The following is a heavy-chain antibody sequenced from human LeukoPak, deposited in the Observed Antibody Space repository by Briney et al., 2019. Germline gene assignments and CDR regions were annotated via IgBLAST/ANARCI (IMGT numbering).Heavy chain of an antibody. CDR2: ISWNSANM. CDR3: AKSGTYSSSSGYIDS. Sequence: SLRLSCAASRFTFEGYAMHWVRQAPGKGLEWVSGISWNSANMDYADSVKGRFTISRDNAKNSLHLQMNSLRAEDTALYYCAKSGTYSSSSGYIDSWGQGTLVTVSS. CDR1: RFTFEGYA. V-gene: IGHV3-9*01. D-gene: IGHD6-6*01. J-gene: IGHJ4*02.